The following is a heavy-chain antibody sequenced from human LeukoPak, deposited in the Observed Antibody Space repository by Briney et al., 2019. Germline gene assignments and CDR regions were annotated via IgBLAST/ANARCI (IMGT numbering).Heavy chain of an antibody. CDR2: IYYSGST. Sequence: SETLSLTCTVSGGSISSSSNYWGWIRQPPGKGLEWIGTIYYSGSTYYKPSLKSRVTISVDTSKNQTSLKLSSVTAADTAVYYCARPNGVAAAGTRFDYWGQGTLVTVSS. CDR3: ARPNGVAAAGTRFDY. D-gene: IGHD6-13*01. J-gene: IGHJ4*02. CDR1: GGSISSSSNY. V-gene: IGHV4-39*01.